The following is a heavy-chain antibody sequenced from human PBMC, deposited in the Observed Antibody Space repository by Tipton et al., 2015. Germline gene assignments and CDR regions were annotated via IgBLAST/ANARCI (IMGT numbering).Heavy chain of an antibody. V-gene: IGHV1-69*06. D-gene: IGHD3-10*01. CDR3: ARGVSYYYGSGSYYKSVGSWFDP. CDR2: IIPMFGTV. J-gene: IGHJ5*02. Sequence: QLVQSGAEVKNPGSSVKVSCKASGRTFSIHAVSWVRQAPGQGLEWMGSIIPMFGTVNYAQKFQDRVTIIADKSTSTVYMDLSSLRSEDTAVFYCARGVSYYYGSGSYYKSVGSWFDPWGQGTLVTVSS. CDR1: GRTFSIHA.